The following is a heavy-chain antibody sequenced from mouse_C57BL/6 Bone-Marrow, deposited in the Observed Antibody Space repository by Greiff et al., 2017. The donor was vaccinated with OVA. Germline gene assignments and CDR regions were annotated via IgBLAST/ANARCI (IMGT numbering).Heavy chain of an antibody. D-gene: IGHD1-1*01. J-gene: IGHJ2*01. CDR3: TREGITTDYFDY. CDR2: ISSGGDYI. CDR1: GFTFSSYA. Sequence: EVKLVESGEGLVKPGGSLKLSCAASGFTFSSYAMSWVRQTPEKRLEWVAYISSGGDYIYYADTVKGRFTISRDNARNTLYLQMSSLKSEDTAMYYCTREGITTDYFDYWGQGTTLTVSS. V-gene: IGHV5-9-1*02.